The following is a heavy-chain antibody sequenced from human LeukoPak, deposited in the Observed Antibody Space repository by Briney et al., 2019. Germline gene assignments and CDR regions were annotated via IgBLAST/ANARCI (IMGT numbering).Heavy chain of an antibody. Sequence: GGSLRLSCAASGFTFSSYSMNWVRQAPGKGLEWVSSISSSSYIYYADSVKGRFTISRDNAKNSLYLQMNSLRAEDTALYYCAKVREFRGYYYYGMDVWGQGTTVTVSS. V-gene: IGHV3-21*04. CDR2: ISSSSYI. CDR3: AKVREFRGYYYYGMDV. CDR1: GFTFSSYS. D-gene: IGHD3-10*01. J-gene: IGHJ6*02.